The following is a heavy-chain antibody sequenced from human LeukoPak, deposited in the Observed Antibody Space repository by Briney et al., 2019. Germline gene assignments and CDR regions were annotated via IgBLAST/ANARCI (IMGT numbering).Heavy chain of an antibody. Sequence: GESLKISCKGSGYNFASYWIGWVRQMPGKGLEWMGIIYPGDSDTRYSPSFQGQVTISADKSISTAYLQWSSLKASDTAMYYCARRIAVAGAYYFDYWGQGTLVTVSS. J-gene: IGHJ4*02. CDR3: ARRIAVAGAYYFDY. D-gene: IGHD6-19*01. CDR1: GYNFASYW. V-gene: IGHV5-51*01. CDR2: IYPGDSDT.